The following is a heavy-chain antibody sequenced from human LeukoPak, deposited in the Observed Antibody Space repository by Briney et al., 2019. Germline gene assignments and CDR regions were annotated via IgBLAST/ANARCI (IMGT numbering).Heavy chain of an antibody. J-gene: IGHJ4*02. CDR3: ARQNYDILTAYSNRIDY. V-gene: IGHV5-51*01. Sequence: GESLKISCKGSGYSFTNYWIGWVRQMPGRGLEWMGIIYPGDSDTRYNPSFQGQVTISADKSISTVYLQWSNLKASDTAMYFCARQNYDILTAYSNRIDYWGQGTLVTVSP. CDR2: IYPGDSDT. D-gene: IGHD3-9*01. CDR1: GYSFTNYW.